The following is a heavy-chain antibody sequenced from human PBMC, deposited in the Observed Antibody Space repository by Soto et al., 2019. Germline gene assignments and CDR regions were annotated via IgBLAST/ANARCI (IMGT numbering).Heavy chain of an antibody. CDR3: ARGPTPPCGYSGYGSSPFDY. J-gene: IGHJ4*02. CDR2: IDHSGSV. D-gene: IGHD5-12*01. Sequence: SGTPSLTCAVYGGSFSGYYWSWMRLPPGKGLEWIGEIDHSGSVNYNPSLKSRVTMSVDTSKTQFSLKLSSVTAADTAVYYCARGPTPPCGYSGYGSSPFDYCGQGTPVTVSS. CDR1: GGSFSGYY. V-gene: IGHV4-34*01.